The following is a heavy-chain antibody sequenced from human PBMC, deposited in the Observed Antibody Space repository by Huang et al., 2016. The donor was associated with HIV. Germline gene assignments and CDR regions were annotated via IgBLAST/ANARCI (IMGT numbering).Heavy chain of an antibody. CDR3: VRIGYGENSYGSGYFDP. Sequence: EVQLVESGGGLVKPGGSLRLSCAASGFTLTTFSMHGVRQGPGGGLQWCASINVAGTHIYYADSVEGRFTISRDNTRNSLYLQWNSLRAEDTAVYYCVRIGYGENSYGSGYFDPWGQGTLVAVSS. J-gene: IGHJ5*02. CDR2: INVAGTHI. V-gene: IGHV3-21*01. D-gene: IGHD4-17*01. CDR1: GFTLTTFS.